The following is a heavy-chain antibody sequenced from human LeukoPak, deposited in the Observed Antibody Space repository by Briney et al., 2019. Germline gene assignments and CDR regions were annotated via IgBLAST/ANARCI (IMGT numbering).Heavy chain of an antibody. Sequence: SETLSLTCTVSGGSISSYYWSWIRQPAGKGLEWIGRIYTSGSTNYNPSLKSRVTMSVDTSKNQFSLKLSSVTAADTAVYYCARVKSDSHYCSSTSCRAPDYYYYYMDVWGKGTTVTISS. CDR1: GGSISSYY. D-gene: IGHD2-2*01. J-gene: IGHJ6*03. CDR2: IYTSGST. V-gene: IGHV4-4*07. CDR3: ARVKSDSHYCSSTSCRAPDYYYYYMDV.